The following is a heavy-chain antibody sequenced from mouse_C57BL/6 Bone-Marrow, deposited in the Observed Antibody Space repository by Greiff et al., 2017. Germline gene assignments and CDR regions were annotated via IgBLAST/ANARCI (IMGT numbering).Heavy chain of an antibody. CDR2: INTSNGGN. V-gene: IGHV1-53*01. Sequence: QVQLQQPGTELVQPGASVTLSCKASGYTFTSYWMHWVKQRPGQGLEWIGNINTSNGGNNYNEKCKSKATLTVDKSTSTADMQLSSLTSEDAAVYYCARLIRRKAMDYWGQGTSVTVSS. J-gene: IGHJ4*01. CDR3: ARLIRRKAMDY. CDR1: GYTFTSYW. D-gene: IGHD2-12*01.